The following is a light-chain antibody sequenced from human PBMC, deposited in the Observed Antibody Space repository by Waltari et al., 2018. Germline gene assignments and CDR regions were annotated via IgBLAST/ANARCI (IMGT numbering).Light chain of an antibody. J-gene: IGKJ1*01. V-gene: IGKV3-11*01. Sequence: DIGLTQFPSTLSLSPGERATLSCGPSQTIGNWLAWYQQKPGQAPRHLIYNTSNRATGIPARFSGGGYGTDCTLTISSLEPEDSAVYYCQQRHWPWTFGQGTKVEIK. CDR3: QQRHWPWT. CDR1: QTIGNW. CDR2: NTS.